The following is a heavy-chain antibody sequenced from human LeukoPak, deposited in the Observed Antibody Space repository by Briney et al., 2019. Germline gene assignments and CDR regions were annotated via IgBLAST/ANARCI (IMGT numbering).Heavy chain of an antibody. Sequence: GESLKISCKGSGYSFTSYWIGWVRQMPGKGLEWMGIICPGDSDTRYSPSFQGQVTISADKSISTAYLQWSSLKASDTAMYYCARLPISAMSAFDIWGQGTMVTVSS. CDR1: GYSFTSYW. CDR3: ARLPISAMSAFDI. D-gene: IGHD3-9*01. CDR2: ICPGDSDT. V-gene: IGHV5-51*01. J-gene: IGHJ3*02.